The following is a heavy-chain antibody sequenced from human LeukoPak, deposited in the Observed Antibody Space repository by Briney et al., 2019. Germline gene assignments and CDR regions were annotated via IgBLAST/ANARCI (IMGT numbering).Heavy chain of an antibody. D-gene: IGHD6-6*01. CDR3: ARGKWDSSSSSSDY. CDR2: IIPIFGTA. CDR1: GGTFSSYA. V-gene: IGHV1-69*06. J-gene: IGHJ4*02. Sequence: ASVKVSCKASGGTFSSYAISWVRQAPGQGLEWMGGIIPIFGTANYAQKFQGRVTITADKSTSTAYMELSSLRSEDTAVYYCARGKWDSSSSSSDYWGQGTLVTVSS.